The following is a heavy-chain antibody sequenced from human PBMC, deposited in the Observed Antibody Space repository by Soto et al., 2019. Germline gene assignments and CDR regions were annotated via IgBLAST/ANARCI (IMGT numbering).Heavy chain of an antibody. CDR2: IIPIFGTA. CDR1: GGTFSSYA. V-gene: IGHV1-69*13. D-gene: IGHD1-26*01. Sequence: SVKVSCKASGGTFSSYAISWVRQAPGQGLEWMGGIIPIFGTANYAQKFQGRVTITADESTSTAYMELSSLRSEDTAVYSCARVIPRGVGAKAFPRRYYFDYWGQGTLVTVSS. J-gene: IGHJ4*02. CDR3: ARVIPRGVGAKAFPRRYYFDY.